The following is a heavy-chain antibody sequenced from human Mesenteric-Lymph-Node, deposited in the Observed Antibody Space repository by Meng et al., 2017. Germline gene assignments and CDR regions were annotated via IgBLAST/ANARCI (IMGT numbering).Heavy chain of an antibody. D-gene: IGHD1-14*01. Sequence: QVQWVQSGGGVKKPGSSVKVACKTSGGSFSTHTFSWVRQAPGQGLEWMGGLIAVFDKTKAAPRFQDRVTFTADESTSTAYMELSSLTFDDTAVYFCARGRRNEPLFDYWGQGTLVTVSS. CDR3: ARGRRNEPLFDY. V-gene: IGHV1-69*13. CDR2: LIAVFDKT. J-gene: IGHJ4*02. CDR1: GGSFSTHT.